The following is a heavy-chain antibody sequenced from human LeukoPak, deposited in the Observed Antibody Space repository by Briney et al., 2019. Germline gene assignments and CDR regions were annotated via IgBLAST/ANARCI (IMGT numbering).Heavy chain of an antibody. CDR2: INPNSGGT. CDR3: ARAGDGGNLA. CDR1: GHTFTGYY. D-gene: IGHD4-23*01. J-gene: IGHJ5*02. V-gene: IGHV1-2*02. Sequence: ASVKVSCKASGHTFTGYYMHWVRQAPGQGLEWMGWINPNSGGTNYAQDFHGRVTMTRDTSISTPYMELSRLRSDDTAVYYCARAGDGGNLAWGQGTLVTVSS.